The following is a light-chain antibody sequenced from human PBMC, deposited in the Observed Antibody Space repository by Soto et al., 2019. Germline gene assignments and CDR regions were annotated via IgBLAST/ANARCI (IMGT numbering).Light chain of an antibody. Sequence: ELVLTQSPGSLSLSPGARATISCRASQMITPSYSAWYQQKPGQAPRLLIYATSSRASGTPDRSSGSGSGTTFSLTISSLEPEDSAVYFCQQYGSFTWTFGQGTKVDIK. V-gene: IGKV3-20*01. J-gene: IGKJ1*01. CDR1: QMITPSY. CDR3: QQYGSFTWT. CDR2: ATS.